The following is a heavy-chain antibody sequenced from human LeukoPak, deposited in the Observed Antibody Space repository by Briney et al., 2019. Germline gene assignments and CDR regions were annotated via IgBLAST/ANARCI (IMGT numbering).Heavy chain of an antibody. J-gene: IGHJ4*02. CDR3: ARDQEGFDY. CDR1: GYTFTSNY. CDR2: NYPRDGST. V-gene: IGHV1-46*01. Sequence: GASVKVSCKASGYTFTSNYIHWVRQAPGQGLEWMGMNYPRDGSTSYAQEFQGRVTVTRDTSTSTVHMELSGLRSEDTAVYYCARDQEGFDYWGQGTLVTVSS.